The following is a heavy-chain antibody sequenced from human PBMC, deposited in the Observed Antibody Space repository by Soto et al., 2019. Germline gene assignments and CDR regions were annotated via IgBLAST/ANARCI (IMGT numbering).Heavy chain of an antibody. D-gene: IGHD6-19*01. CDR3: PKGPHPNIGWLYYVDT. Sequence: GGSLRLSCVASGFSLANFPMNWVRQTPGKGLEWISYISPRGDNIYYAESVKGRFTISRDNARNSLFLQMNSLRDEDAALYYCPKGPHPNIGWLYYVDTWGQGVPLTVSS. V-gene: IGHV3-48*02. CDR1: GFSLANFP. CDR2: ISPRGDNI. J-gene: IGHJ4*02.